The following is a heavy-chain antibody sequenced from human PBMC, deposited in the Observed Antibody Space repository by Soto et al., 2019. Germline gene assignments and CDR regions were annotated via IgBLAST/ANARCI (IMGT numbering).Heavy chain of an antibody. V-gene: IGHV4-34*01. Sequence: PXATLSLTCSIYSGSVSGYYWSWIRQPPGKGLEWIGEISQSGNTNYSPSLKSRVSISIGTSKKQFSLNLASVSAADTAVYYCARATKVSGSSQTRPDLWGQGTLVTVSS. CDR3: ARATKVSGSSQTRPDL. D-gene: IGHD6-6*01. CDR1: SGSVSGYY. CDR2: ISQSGNT. J-gene: IGHJ4*02.